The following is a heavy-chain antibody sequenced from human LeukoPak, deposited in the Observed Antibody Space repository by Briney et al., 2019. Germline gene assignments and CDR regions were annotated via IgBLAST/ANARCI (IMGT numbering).Heavy chain of an antibody. CDR1: GYTFTGYY. CDR3: ARGVNSGYFDY. Sequence: ASVKVSCKASGYTFTGYYIHWVRQAPGQGLEWIGWINPNSGGTNYAQKFQGRVTMTRDTSISTAYMDLSRLRSDDTAVYYCARGVNSGYFDYCGQGTLVTVSS. CDR2: INPNSGGT. J-gene: IGHJ4*02. V-gene: IGHV1-2*02. D-gene: IGHD1-26*01.